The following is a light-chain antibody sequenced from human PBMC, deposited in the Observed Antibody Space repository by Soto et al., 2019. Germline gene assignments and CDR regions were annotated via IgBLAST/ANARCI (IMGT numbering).Light chain of an antibody. CDR2: DVN. J-gene: IGLJ3*02. Sequence: QSALTQPRSVSGSPGQSVTMSCTGTSSDIGGYNFVSWYQHHPGKAPKVMIYDVNQRPSGVPDRFSGSKSGNTASLTISGLQTEDEADYYCCSYAGSFTYWVFGGGTKLIVL. V-gene: IGLV2-11*01. CDR1: SSDIGGYNF. CDR3: CSYAGSFTYWV.